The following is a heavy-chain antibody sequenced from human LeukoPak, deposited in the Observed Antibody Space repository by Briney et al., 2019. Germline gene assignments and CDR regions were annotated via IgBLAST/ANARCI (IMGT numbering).Heavy chain of an antibody. CDR2: ISGSGGAT. J-gene: IGHJ4*02. D-gene: IGHD3-16*02. CDR1: GFTFRSYA. Sequence: GGSLRLPCAASGFTFRSYAMSWVRQAPGKGLEWVSAISGSGGATYYADSVKGRFTISRDNSMDSLYLQMNSLRAEDTAIYYCAKHVEGLRLGELSPQDYWGQGTLVTVSS. CDR3: AKHVEGLRLGELSPQDY. V-gene: IGHV3-23*01.